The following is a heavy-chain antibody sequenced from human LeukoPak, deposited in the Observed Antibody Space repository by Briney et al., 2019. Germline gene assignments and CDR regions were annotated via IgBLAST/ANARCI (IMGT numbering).Heavy chain of an antibody. CDR1: GYTFTGYY. D-gene: IGHD3-3*01. J-gene: IGHJ6*02. CDR2: INPNSGGT. CDR3: ARDIHDLVYTNYGMDV. Sequence: AASVKVSCKASGYTFTGYYMHWVRQAPGQGLEWMGWINPNSGGTNYAQKFQGRVTMTRDTSISTAYMELSRLRSDDTAVYYCARDIHDLVYTNYGMDVWGQGTTVTVSS. V-gene: IGHV1-2*02.